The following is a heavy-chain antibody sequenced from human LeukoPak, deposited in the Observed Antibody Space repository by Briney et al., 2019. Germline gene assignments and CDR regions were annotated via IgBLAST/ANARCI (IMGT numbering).Heavy chain of an antibody. D-gene: IGHD6-19*01. CDR2: IIPILGIA. V-gene: IGHV1-69*04. CDR1: GYTFTSYG. Sequence: GASVKVSCKASGYTFTSYGISWVRQAPGQGLEWMGRIIPILGIANYAQKFQGRVTITADKSTSTAYMELSSLRSEDTAVYYCARPGGYSSGWYVDYFDYWGQGTLVTVSS. CDR3: ARPGGYSSGWYVDYFDY. J-gene: IGHJ4*02.